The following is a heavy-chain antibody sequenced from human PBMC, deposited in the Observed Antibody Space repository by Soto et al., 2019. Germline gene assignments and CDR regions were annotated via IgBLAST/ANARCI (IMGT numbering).Heavy chain of an antibody. D-gene: IGHD6-19*01. CDR3: ARDRIAVAGYYYGMDV. CDR2: IYYSGST. V-gene: IGHV4-59*01. Sequence: SETLSLTCTVSGGSISSYYWSWIRQPPGKGLEWIGYIYYSGSTNYNPSLKSRVTISVDTSKNQFSLKLSSVTAADTAVYYCARDRIAVAGYYYGMDVWGKGTTVTVYS. J-gene: IGHJ6*04. CDR1: GGSISSYY.